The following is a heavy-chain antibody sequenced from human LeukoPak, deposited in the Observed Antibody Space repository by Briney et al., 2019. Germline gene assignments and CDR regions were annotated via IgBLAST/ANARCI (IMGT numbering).Heavy chain of an antibody. CDR3: ARGHTAVTRHFDF. CDR1: GFTFTTYS. Sequence: GGSLRLSCQASGFTFTTYSMTWVRQAPGKGLEWVSIISSGSSAIFPADALKGRFTISRDDAKNLLYLDMNSLRAEDTAVYYCARGHTAVTRHFDFWGQGTLVTVSS. J-gene: IGHJ4*02. V-gene: IGHV3-21*01. CDR2: ISSGSSAI. D-gene: IGHD4-17*01.